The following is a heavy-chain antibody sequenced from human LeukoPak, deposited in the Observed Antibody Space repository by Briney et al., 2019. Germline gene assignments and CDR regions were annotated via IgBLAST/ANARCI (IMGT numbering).Heavy chain of an antibody. CDR1: GYTFTDYY. Sequence: GASVTVSCKASGYTFTDYYIHWVRQAPGQGLEWMGWINPDSGDTTYAQNFQGRVTMTRDNSITTAYMEVSGLRDDDTAVYSCARDTVAQSRTGFDYWGQGTLVTVSS. J-gene: IGHJ4*02. V-gene: IGHV1-2*02. D-gene: IGHD2-8*02. CDR2: INPDSGDT. CDR3: ARDTVAQSRTGFDY.